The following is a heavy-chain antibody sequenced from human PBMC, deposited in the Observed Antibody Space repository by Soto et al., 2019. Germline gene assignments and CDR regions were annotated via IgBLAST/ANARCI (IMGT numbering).Heavy chain of an antibody. CDR1: GGSISSGGYS. CDR2: IYHSGRT. V-gene: IGHV4-30-2*03. CDR3: ARHRNWKVDY. D-gene: IGHD1-1*01. J-gene: IGHJ4*02. Sequence: PSEALSRTCAVSGGSISSGGYSWGWIRRRPGKGLALVGYIYHSGRTYYNSTLKSRVTISVDTSKSQFSLRVRCVTAADTAVYYCARHRNWKVDYWGQGTLVTVSS.